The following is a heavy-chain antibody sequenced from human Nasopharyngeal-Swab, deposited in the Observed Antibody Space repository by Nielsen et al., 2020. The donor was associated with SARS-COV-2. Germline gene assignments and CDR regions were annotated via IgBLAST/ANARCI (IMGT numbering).Heavy chain of an antibody. CDR1: GVTFSSYW. J-gene: IGHJ4*02. Sequence: GGSLRLSCAASGVTFSSYWMSWVRQAPGKGLEGVANIKQDGSEKYYVDSVKGRFTISRDNAKNSLYLQMNSLRAEDTAVYYCARDGWNYYDYWGQGTLVTVSS. D-gene: IGHD6-19*01. V-gene: IGHV3-7*03. CDR2: IKQDGSEK. CDR3: ARDGWNYYDY.